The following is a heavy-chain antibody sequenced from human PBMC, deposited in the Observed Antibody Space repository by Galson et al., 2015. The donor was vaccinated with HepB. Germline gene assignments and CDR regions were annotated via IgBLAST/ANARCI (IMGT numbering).Heavy chain of an antibody. V-gene: IGHV3-30*18. CDR2: ISYDGSNK. CDR3: AKDRASYYMDV. CDR1: GFTFSSYG. Sequence: SLRLSCAASGFTFSSYGMHWVRQAPGKGLEWVAVISYDGSNKYYADSVKGRFTISRDNSKNTLYLQMNSLRAEDTAVYYCAKDRASYYMDVWGKGTTVTVSS. D-gene: IGHD3-10*01. J-gene: IGHJ6*03.